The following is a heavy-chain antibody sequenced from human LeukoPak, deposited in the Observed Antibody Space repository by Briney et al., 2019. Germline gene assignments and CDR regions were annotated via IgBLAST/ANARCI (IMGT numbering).Heavy chain of an antibody. J-gene: IGHJ4*02. V-gene: IGHV3-23*01. CDR3: EGTYYYDSSDDC. CDR2: ISGSGTST. Sequence: SGGSLRLSCAASGFTFRSYAMSWVRQAPGKGLEWVLAISGSGTSTYYADSVKGRFTISRDNSKNTLYLQMKSLRAEDTAVYYCEGTYYYDSSDDCWGQGTLVTVSS. D-gene: IGHD3-22*01. CDR1: GFTFRSYA.